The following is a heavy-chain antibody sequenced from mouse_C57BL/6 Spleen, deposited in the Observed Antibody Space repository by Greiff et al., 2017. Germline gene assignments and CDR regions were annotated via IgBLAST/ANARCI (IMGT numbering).Heavy chain of an antibody. Sequence: QVQLQQSGAELVRPGASVTLSCKASGYTFTDYEMHWVKQTPVHGLEWIGAIDPETGGTAYNQKFTGKAILTADKSSSTAYMVLRSLTSEDSAVYYCTRIGYYGSSWFAYWGQGTLVTVSA. CDR2: IDPETGGT. D-gene: IGHD1-1*01. V-gene: IGHV1-15*01. CDR3: TRIGYYGSSWFAY. J-gene: IGHJ3*01. CDR1: GYTFTDYE.